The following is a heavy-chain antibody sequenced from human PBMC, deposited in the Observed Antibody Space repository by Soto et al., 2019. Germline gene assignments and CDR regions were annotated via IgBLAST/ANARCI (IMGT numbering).Heavy chain of an antibody. V-gene: IGHV1-46*01. CDR1: GYTFTSYY. J-gene: IGHJ4*02. D-gene: IGHD3-22*01. Sequence: GASVKVSCKASGYTFTSYYMHWVRQAPGQGLEWMGIINPSGGSTSYAQKFQGRGTMTRDTSTSTVYMELSSLRSEDTAVYYCARVLKQYYYDRSGSFDYWGQGTLVTVSS. CDR3: ARVLKQYYYDRSGSFDY. CDR2: INPSGGST.